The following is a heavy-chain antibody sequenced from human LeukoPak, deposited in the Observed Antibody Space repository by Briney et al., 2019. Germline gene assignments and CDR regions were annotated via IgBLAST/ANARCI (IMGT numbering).Heavy chain of an antibody. CDR2: INPNSGGT. D-gene: IGHD7-27*01. J-gene: IGHJ4*02. CDR1: GYTFTGYY. Sequence: GTSVKVSCKASGYTFTGYYMHWVRQAPGQGLEWMGWINPNSGGTNYAQKFQGRVTMTRDTSISTAYMELSRLRSDDTAVYYCARTPWGMYYFDYWGQGTLVTVSS. V-gene: IGHV1-2*02. CDR3: ARTPWGMYYFDY.